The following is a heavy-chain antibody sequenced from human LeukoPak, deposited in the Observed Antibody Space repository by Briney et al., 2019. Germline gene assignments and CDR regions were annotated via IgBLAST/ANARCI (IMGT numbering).Heavy chain of an antibody. V-gene: IGHV1-2*02. D-gene: IGHD3-3*01. J-gene: IGHJ4*02. CDR3: ARELSPNYNAYYDFWSGYYTRPFDY. CDR1: GYTFTGYY. Sequence: GASVKVSCKASGYTFTGYYMHWVRQAPGQGLEWMGWINPNSGGTNYAQKFQGRVTITADKSTSTAYMELSSLRSEDTAVYYCARELSPNYNAYYDFWSGYYTRPFDYWGQGTLVTVSS. CDR2: INPNSGGT.